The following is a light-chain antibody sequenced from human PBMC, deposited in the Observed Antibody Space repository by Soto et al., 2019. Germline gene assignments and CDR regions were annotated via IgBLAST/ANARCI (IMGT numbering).Light chain of an antibody. CDR3: LQDYNYPLT. CDR1: QGIRSD. V-gene: IGKV1-6*01. Sequence: AIQRTQSPSSLSASVGDRVTITCRASQGIRSDLGWYQQKPGKAPKLLIYAASSLQSGVPSRFSGSGSGTDFTLTISSLQPEDFATYYCLQDYNYPLTFGGGTKVDIK. CDR2: AAS. J-gene: IGKJ4*01.